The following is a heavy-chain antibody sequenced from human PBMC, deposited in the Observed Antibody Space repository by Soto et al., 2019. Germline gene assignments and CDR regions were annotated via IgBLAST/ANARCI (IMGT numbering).Heavy chain of an antibody. J-gene: IGHJ6*03. V-gene: IGHV4-59*01. Sequence: QVQLQESGPGLVKPSETLSLTCAVSGGSISSYYWSGILQPPGKGLEWIGYIYYSGSTNYNPSLRSRVTVSVATSKNQFSLKLSSVTAADTAVYYCARGAIVSSSSAYYYYYYMDVWGKGTTVTVSS. D-gene: IGHD6-6*01. CDR3: ARGAIVSSSSAYYYYYYMDV. CDR1: GGSISSYY. CDR2: IYYSGST.